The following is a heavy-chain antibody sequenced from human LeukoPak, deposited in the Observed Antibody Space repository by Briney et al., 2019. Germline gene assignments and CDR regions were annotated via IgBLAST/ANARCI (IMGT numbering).Heavy chain of an antibody. CDR1: GYTFTSYY. CDR2: INPSGGST. V-gene: IGHV1-46*01. J-gene: IGHJ4*02. CDR3: ARDSGERGSGSYLIAY. Sequence: VASVKVSCKASGYTFTSYYMHWVRQAPGQGLEWMGIINPSGGSTSYAQKFQGRVTMTRDTSISTAYMELSRLRSDDTAVYYCARDSGERGSGSYLIAYWGQGTLVTVSS. D-gene: IGHD3-10*01.